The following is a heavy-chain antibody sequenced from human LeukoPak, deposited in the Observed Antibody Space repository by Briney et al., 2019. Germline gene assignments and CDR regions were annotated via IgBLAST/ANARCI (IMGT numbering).Heavy chain of an antibody. CDR3: ARDGKQLANLGGNYFDY. J-gene: IGHJ4*02. V-gene: IGHV3-7*01. Sequence: GGSLRLSCAASGFTFSSYWMSWVRQAPGKGLEWVANIKQDGSEKYYVDSVKGRFTISRDNAKNSLYLQMNSLRAEDTAVYYCARDGKQLANLGGNYFDYWGQGTLVTVSS. CDR2: IKQDGSEK. D-gene: IGHD6-13*01. CDR1: GFTFSSYW.